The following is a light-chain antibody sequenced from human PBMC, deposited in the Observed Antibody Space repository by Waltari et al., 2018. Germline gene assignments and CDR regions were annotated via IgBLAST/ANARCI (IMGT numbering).Light chain of an antibody. CDR1: STHVVGYNY. Sequence: QSALTQPASVSGSPGQSITISCTGTSTHVVGYNYVSWFQQHPGKAPKLMIYDASNRPPGVSNRFSGSESGNTASLIISGLQAEDEADYYCSSYTSSSLYVFGRGTKVTVL. V-gene: IGLV2-14*03. CDR3: SSYTSSSLYV. CDR2: DAS. J-gene: IGLJ1*01.